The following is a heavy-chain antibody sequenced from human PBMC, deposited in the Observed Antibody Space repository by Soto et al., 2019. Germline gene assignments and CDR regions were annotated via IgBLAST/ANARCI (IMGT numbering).Heavy chain of an antibody. CDR2: IYYSGST. CDR1: GGSISSSSYY. J-gene: IGHJ6*03. D-gene: IGHD4-17*01. V-gene: IGHV4-39*01. CDR3: ASQWVDYGDFDYYYYMDV. Sequence: PSETLSLTCTVSGGSISSSSYYWGWIRQPPGKGLEWIGSIYYSGSTYYNPSLKSRVTISVDTSKNQFSLKLSSVTAADTAVYYCASQWVDYGDFDYYYYMDVWGKGTTVTVSS.